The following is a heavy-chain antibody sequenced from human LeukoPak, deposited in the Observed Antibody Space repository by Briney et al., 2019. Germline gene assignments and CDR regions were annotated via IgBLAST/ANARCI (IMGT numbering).Heavy chain of an antibody. CDR3: AKRTPYSSGSYYFDY. J-gene: IGHJ4*02. D-gene: IGHD3-22*01. Sequence: GGSLRLSCAASGFTFSSYEMNWVRQAPGKGLEWPSYLSTSGSTIYYADSVKGRFTISRDNAKNSLYLQMNSLRAEDTAVYYCAKRTPYSSGSYYFDYWGQGTLVTVSS. V-gene: IGHV3-48*03. CDR1: GFTFSSYE. CDR2: LSTSGSTI.